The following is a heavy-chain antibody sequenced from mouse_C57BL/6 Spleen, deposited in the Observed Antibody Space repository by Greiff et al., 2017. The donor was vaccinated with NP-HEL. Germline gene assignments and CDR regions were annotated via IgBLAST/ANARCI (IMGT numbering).Heavy chain of an antibody. J-gene: IGHJ2*01. CDR3: AREGGARGYFDY. D-gene: IGHD1-1*02. CDR1: GYAFSSYW. CDR2: IYPGDGAT. Sequence: QVQLQQSGAELVKPGASVKISCKASGYAFSSYWMNWVKQRPGKGLEWIGQIYPGDGATNYNGKFKGKATLTADKSSSTAYMQLSSLTSEDSAVYFCAREGGARGYFDYWGQGTTLTVSS. V-gene: IGHV1-80*01.